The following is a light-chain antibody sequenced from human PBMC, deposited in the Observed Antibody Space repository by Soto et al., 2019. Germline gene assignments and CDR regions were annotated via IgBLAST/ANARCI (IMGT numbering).Light chain of an antibody. CDR3: QSYDNILSHVI. V-gene: IGLV1-40*01. CDR2: GDN. Sequence: QSVLTQPPSVSGAPGQRVTIPCTGSSSNIGSFYDVHWYQQLPGAVPKLLIYGDNNRPSGVPDRFSGSKSGTSASLAITGLQAEDEADYYSQSYDNILSHVIFGGGTKLTVL. J-gene: IGLJ2*01. CDR1: SSNIGSFYD.